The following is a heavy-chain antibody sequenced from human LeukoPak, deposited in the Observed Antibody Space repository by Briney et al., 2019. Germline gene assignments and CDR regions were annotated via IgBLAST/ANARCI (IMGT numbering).Heavy chain of an antibody. D-gene: IGHD2-2*01. CDR3: ARLFEPAAFSYAFDI. CDR2: IYYSGST. CDR1: GGSISSYY. Sequence: SETLSLTCTVSGGSISSYYWSWIRQPPGKGLEWIGYIYYSGSTNYNPSLKSRVTISVDTSKNQFSLKLSSVTAADTAVYYCARLFEPAAFSYAFDIWGQGTMVTVSS. J-gene: IGHJ3*02. V-gene: IGHV4-59*08.